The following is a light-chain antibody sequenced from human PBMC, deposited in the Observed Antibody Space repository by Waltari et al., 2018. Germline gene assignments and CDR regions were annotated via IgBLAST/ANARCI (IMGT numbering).Light chain of an antibody. CDR3: QRNDRLPVT. Sequence: ELVLTQSPGTLSLSPGDRATLSCRASQSVGRALIWYQQKPGQAPRLLIYGASTRATGIPDRFSGSGFGTDFSLTISRLEPEDFAVYYCQRNDRLPVTFGQGTKVEIK. V-gene: IGKV3-20*01. CDR1: QSVGRA. CDR2: GAS. J-gene: IGKJ1*01.